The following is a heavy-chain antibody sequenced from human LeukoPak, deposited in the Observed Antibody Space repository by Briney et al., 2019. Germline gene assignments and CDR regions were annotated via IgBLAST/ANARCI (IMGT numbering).Heavy chain of an antibody. CDR1: GFTFSSYA. V-gene: IGHV3-23*01. J-gene: IGHJ5*02. CDR2: ISGSGGST. Sequence: PGGSLRLSCAASGFTFSSYAMSWVRQAPGKGLERVSGISGSGGSTYYADSVKGRFTISRDNSNNTLYLQMDSLRADDTAVYYCAKDRREKFDYNWFDPWGQGTLVTVSS. D-gene: IGHD1-26*01. CDR3: AKDRREKFDYNWFDP.